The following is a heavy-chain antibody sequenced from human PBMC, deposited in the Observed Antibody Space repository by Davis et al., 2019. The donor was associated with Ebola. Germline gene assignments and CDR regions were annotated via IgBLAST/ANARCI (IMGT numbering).Heavy chain of an antibody. CDR2: IIPLLGIE. Sequence: SVKVSCKASGGTFSSSTISWVRQAPGQGLEWMGRIIPLLGIENYAPKFQGRVTITADKSTSTAYMELNSLRSEDTAMYYCAKSARGDASDVWGQGTVVSVSS. V-gene: IGHV1-69*02. D-gene: IGHD6-25*01. CDR1: GGTFSSST. J-gene: IGHJ3*01. CDR3: AKSARGDASDV.